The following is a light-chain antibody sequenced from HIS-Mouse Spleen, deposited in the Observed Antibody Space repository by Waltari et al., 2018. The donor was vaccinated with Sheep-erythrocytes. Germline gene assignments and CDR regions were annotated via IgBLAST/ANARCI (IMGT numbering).Light chain of an antibody. CDR3: SSYAGSNNWV. CDR1: RSYVGGQNY. Sequence: QSALTQPPPASGSPGQSVTISCTGTRSYVGGQNYVSWDQQHPGKAPKLMIYEVSKRPSGVPDRFSGSKSGNTASLTVSGLQAEDEADYYCSSYAGSNNWVFGGGTKLTVL. CDR2: EVS. J-gene: IGLJ3*02. V-gene: IGLV2-8*01.